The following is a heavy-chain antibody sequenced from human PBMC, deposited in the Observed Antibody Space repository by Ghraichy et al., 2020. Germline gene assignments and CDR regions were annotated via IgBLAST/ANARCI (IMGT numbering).Heavy chain of an antibody. CDR1: GYTFTSYY. V-gene: IGHV1-46*03. J-gene: IGHJ3*02. D-gene: IGHD6-6*01. CDR2: INPRGGST. CDR3: SRGEDSSASFDI. Sequence: ASVKVSCEASGYTFTSYYIHWVRQAPGQGLEWMGIINPRGGSTGYAQKFQGRVTMTRDTSTSTVYMEMSSLMSEDTAMYYCSRGEDSSASFDIWGQGTMVTVSS.